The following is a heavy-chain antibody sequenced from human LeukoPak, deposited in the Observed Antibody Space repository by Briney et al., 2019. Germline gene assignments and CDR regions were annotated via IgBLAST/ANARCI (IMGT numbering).Heavy chain of an antibody. CDR1: GFTFSYYV. CDR3: AQDRGATVTTFVN. Sequence: GGSLRLSCGASGFTFSYYVMSWVRQAPGKELEWVSGISASGGSRYYADSVKGRFTISRDNSKNTVYLQMNSLRVEDTAIYYCAQDRGATVTTFVNWGQGTLVTVSS. D-gene: IGHD4-17*01. CDR2: ISASGGSR. J-gene: IGHJ4*02. V-gene: IGHV3-23*01.